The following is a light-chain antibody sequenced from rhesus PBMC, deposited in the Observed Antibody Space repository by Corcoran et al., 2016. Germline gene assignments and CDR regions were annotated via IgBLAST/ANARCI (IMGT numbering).Light chain of an antibody. CDR1: QGISSY. CDR2: TAN. CDR3: QQYETLPPLS. V-gene: IGKV1-32*05. Sequence: DIQMTQSPSSLSASVGDRVTITCRASQGISSYLHWYQPKPGKAPKLLIYTANRLENGVPSSFSGSGSGTEFTLTISSLQPEDFATYYCQQYETLPPLSFGGGTKVEIK. J-gene: IGKJ4*01.